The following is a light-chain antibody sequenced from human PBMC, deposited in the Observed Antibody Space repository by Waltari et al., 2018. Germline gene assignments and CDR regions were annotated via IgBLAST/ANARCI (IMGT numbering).Light chain of an antibody. V-gene: IGLV1-47*02. CDR3: ASWGDGLSGPSVV. Sequence: QSVLTQPPSASGTPGQRVTISCSGSSSNIGTNYIYWYQQLPGTAPKLLIFSNAQRPSGGPARFSASNSGTSASLAISWLRSEDEADYYCASWGDGLSGPSVVFGGGTKLTVL. J-gene: IGLJ2*01. CDR2: SNA. CDR1: SSNIGTNY.